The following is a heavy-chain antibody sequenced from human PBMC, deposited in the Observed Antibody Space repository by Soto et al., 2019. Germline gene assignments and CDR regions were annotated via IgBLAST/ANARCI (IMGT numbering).Heavy chain of an antibody. CDR1: GYSFTSYA. V-gene: IGHV1-3*01. D-gene: IGHD1-7*01. CDR2: INVGNGVT. CDR3: ARDHRVDTGARLGYYYYYMDV. Sequence: QVQLVQSGAEVKKPGASVKVSCKASGYSFTSYAVHWVRQAPGQRLEWMGWINVGNGVTKYSQKCQGRATITSDASASTAYMELSSLTSEDTAVYYCARDHRVDTGARLGYYYYYMDVWGKGTTVTVSS. J-gene: IGHJ6*03.